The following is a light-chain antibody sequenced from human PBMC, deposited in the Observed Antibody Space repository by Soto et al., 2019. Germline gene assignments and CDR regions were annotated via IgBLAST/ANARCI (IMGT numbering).Light chain of an antibody. Sequence: DIQMTQFPSTLSASVGDRVTITCRASQSISKWLAWHQQKPGKAPKLLIYKASSLERGVPSRFSGSGSGTDFTLTISCLQSEDFATYYCQQYYSFPPLFGGGTKVDIK. CDR1: QSISKW. J-gene: IGKJ4*01. CDR3: QQYYSFPPL. CDR2: KAS. V-gene: IGKV1-5*03.